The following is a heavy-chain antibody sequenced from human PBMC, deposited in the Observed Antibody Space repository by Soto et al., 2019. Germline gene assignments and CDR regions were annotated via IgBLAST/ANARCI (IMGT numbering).Heavy chain of an antibody. Sequence: ASVKVSCKASGYTFTSYAMHWVRQAPGQRLEWMGWINAGNGNTKYSQKFQGRVTITRDTSASTAYMELSSLGSEDTAVYYCARGYTVTIYFDYWGKGTLVTVSS. CDR2: INAGNGNT. CDR3: ARGYTVTIYFDY. D-gene: IGHD4-17*01. J-gene: IGHJ4*02. V-gene: IGHV1-3*01. CDR1: GYTFTSYA.